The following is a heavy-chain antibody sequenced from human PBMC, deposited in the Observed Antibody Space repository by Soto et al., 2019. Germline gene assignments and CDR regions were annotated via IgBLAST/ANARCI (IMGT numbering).Heavy chain of an antibody. CDR3: ARKKGDTFDI. Sequence: EVQLLESGGGLVKPGGSLRLSCAASGFTFSSYTMNWVRQAPGKGLEWVSFISSSGTYTYYADSLKGRFTISRDNAKDSLYLQMHSLRAEDTAVYYCARKKGDTFDIWGQGTMVTVSS. V-gene: IGHV3-21*01. J-gene: IGHJ3*02. CDR2: ISSSGTYT. CDR1: GFTFSSYT.